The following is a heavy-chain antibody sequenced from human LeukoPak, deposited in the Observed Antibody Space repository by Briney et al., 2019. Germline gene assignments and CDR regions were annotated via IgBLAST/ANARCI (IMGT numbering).Heavy chain of an antibody. CDR3: ASSGYYSAFRY. CDR2: INPSGGST. V-gene: IGHV1-46*01. CDR1: GYTFTSYY. J-gene: IGHJ4*02. D-gene: IGHD3-22*01. Sequence: RASVKVSCTASGYTFTSYYMHWVRQAPGQGLEWMGIINPSGGSTSYAQKFQGRVTMTRDMSTSTVYMELSSLRSEDTAVYYCASSGYYSAFRYWGQGTLVTVSS.